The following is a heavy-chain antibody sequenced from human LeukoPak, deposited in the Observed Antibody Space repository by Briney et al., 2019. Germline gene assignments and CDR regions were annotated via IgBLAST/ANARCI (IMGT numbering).Heavy chain of an antibody. CDR2: ISGSGGST. D-gene: IGHD6-13*01. V-gene: IGHV3-23*01. CDR3: AEDQKSIAATGYDY. Sequence: GGSLRLSCAASGFTFANYAMSWVRQGPGKGLEWVSTISGSGGSTYYADSVKGRFTISRDNSKNTLCLQMNSLRADDTAVYFCAEDQKSIAATGYDYWGQGTLVTASS. J-gene: IGHJ4*02. CDR1: GFTFANYA.